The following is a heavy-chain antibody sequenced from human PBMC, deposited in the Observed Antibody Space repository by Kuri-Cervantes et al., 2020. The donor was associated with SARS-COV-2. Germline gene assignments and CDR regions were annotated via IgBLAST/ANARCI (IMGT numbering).Heavy chain of an antibody. Sequence: GESLKISCAASGFTFSSYAMSWVRQAPGKGLEWVSAISGSGGGTYYADSVKGRFTISGDNSKNTLYLQMNSLRAEDTAVYYCAKAGYIAAAGAYYYYYMDVWGKGTTVTVSS. CDR3: AKAGYIAAAGAYYYYYMDV. V-gene: IGHV3-23*01. J-gene: IGHJ6*03. D-gene: IGHD6-13*01. CDR1: GFTFSSYA. CDR2: ISGSGGGT.